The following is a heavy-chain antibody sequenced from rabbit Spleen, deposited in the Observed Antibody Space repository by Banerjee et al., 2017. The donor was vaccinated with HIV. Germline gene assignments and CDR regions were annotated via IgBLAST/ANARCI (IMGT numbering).Heavy chain of an antibody. CDR1: GVSFNDKDV. Sequence: QEQLEESGGGLVKPEGSLTLTCKASGVSFNDKDVMCWVRQAPGKGLEWIGLTEPIFGTTYYASWVNGRFTISKTSSTTVTLQVTSLTAADTATYFCARDDIESGAYEFNLWGQGTLVTVS. D-gene: IGHD2-1*01. CDR3: ARDDIESGAYEFNL. J-gene: IGHJ4*01. V-gene: IGHV1S45*01. CDR2: LTEPIFGTT.